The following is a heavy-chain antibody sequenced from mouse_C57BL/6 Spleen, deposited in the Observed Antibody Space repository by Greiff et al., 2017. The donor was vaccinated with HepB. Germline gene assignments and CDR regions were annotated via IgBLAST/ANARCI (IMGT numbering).Heavy chain of an antibody. J-gene: IGHJ2*01. V-gene: IGHV1-82*01. CDR1: GYAFSSSW. Sequence: QVQLQQSGPELVKPGASVKISCKASGYAFSSSWMNWVKQRPGKGLEWIGRIYPGDGDTNYKGKFKGKATLTADKSSSTAYMQLSSLTSEDSAVYFCARTGTGYFDYWGQGTTLTVSS. CDR3: ARTGTGYFDY. CDR2: IYPGDGDT. D-gene: IGHD4-1*01.